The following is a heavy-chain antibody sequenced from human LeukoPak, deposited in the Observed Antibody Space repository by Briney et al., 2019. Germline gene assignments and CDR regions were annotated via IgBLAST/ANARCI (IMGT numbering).Heavy chain of an antibody. CDR1: GGSISNYY. D-gene: IGHD2-21*02. CDR2: IYSSGIT. CDR3: ARGAYCGGDCYSFDY. Sequence: PSETLSLTCTVPGGSISNYYWNWIRQPAGKGLEWIGRIYSSGITNYNPSLRSRVTMSVDTSKNQFSLKLSSVTAADTAVYYCARGAYCGGDCYSFDYWGQGTLVTVSS. J-gene: IGHJ4*02. V-gene: IGHV4-4*07.